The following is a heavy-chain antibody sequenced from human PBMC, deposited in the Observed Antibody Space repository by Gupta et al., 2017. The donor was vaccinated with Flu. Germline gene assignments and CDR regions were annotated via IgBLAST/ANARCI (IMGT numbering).Heavy chain of an antibody. V-gene: IGHV4-39*01. Sequence: CTVSRDSISSSSYYWGWIRQPPGKGLELIGSIYYSGSTYYNPSLKSRVTISVDTSKNQFSLKLSSVTAADTAVYYCASTGYCSSTSCYKSFDYWGQGTLVTVSS. CDR3: ASTGYCSSTSCYKSFDY. CDR1: RDSISSSSYY. CDR2: IYYSGST. J-gene: IGHJ4*02. D-gene: IGHD2-2*02.